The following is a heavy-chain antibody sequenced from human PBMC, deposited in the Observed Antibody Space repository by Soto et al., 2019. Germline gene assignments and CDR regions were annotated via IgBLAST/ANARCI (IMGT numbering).Heavy chain of an antibody. CDR1: GYTFTSYG. J-gene: IGHJ5*02. CDR2: ISAYNGNT. CDR3: ARDGATGPLPNWFDP. D-gene: IGHD2-15*01. V-gene: IGHV1-18*01. Sequence: ASVKVSCKASGYTFTSYGISWVRQAPGQGLEWMGWISAYNGNTNYAQKLQGRVTMTTDTSTSTAYMELRSLRSDDTAVYYCARDGATGPLPNWFDPWGQGTLVTVSS.